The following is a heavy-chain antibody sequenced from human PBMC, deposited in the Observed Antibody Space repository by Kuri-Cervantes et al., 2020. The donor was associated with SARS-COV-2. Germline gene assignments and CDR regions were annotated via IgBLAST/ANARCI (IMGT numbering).Heavy chain of an antibody. CDR2: ISSSSSYI. CDR3: ATHYYDSSGYYYSYGMDV. Sequence: GESLRLSCAAYGFTFSSYSMNWVRQAPGKGLEWVSSISSSSSYIYYADSVKGRFTISRDNAKNSLYLQMNSLRAEDTAVYYCATHYYDSSGYYYSYGMDVWGQGTTVTVSS. V-gene: IGHV3-21*01. CDR1: GFTFSSYS. D-gene: IGHD3-22*01. J-gene: IGHJ6*02.